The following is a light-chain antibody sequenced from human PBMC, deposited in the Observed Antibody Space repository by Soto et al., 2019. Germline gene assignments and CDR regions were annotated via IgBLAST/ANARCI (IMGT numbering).Light chain of an antibody. CDR1: QSFTNQ. CDR3: HPLT. CDR2: RVS. J-gene: IGKJ4*01. Sequence: IQMTQPPSSLSASVGDSVTITCRASQSFTNQLAWCQQKPGKAPKLLIYRVSSLQTGVPSLFSGSESGTDFTLTISSLQPDDVATYYCHPLTFGGGTKVDIK. V-gene: IGKV1-27*01.